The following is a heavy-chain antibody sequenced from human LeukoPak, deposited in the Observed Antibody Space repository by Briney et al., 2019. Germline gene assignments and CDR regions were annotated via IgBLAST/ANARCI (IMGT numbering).Heavy chain of an antibody. J-gene: IGHJ6*03. CDR1: GFTFSSYG. CDR3: ARDVEYFDRYYYYYMDV. V-gene: IGHV3-30*02. Sequence: PGGSLRLSCAASGFTFSSYGMHWVRQAPGKGLEWVAFIRYDGSNKYYADSVKGRFTISRDNSKNTLYLQMNSLRAEDTAVYYCARDVEYFDRYYYYYMDVWGKGTTVTISS. D-gene: IGHD3-9*01. CDR2: IRYDGSNK.